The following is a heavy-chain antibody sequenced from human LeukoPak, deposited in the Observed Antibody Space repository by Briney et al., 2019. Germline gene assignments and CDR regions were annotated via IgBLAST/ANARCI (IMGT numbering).Heavy chain of an antibody. CDR2: ISYDGSNK. CDR1: GFXFSSYA. CDR3: AKDHYYYGSGIYFMHYFDY. J-gene: IGHJ4*02. D-gene: IGHD3-10*01. Sequence: PGGSLRLSCAASGFXFSSYAISWVRQAPGKGLEWVAFISYDGSNKYYADSVKGRFTISRENSKNTLHLQMNSLRAEDTAVYYCAKDHYYYGSGIYFMHYFDYWGQGTLVTVSS. V-gene: IGHV3-30*18.